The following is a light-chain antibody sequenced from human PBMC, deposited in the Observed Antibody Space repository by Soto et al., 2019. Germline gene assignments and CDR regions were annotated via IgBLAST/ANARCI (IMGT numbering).Light chain of an antibody. CDR1: QSISDT. CDR3: QQYNNWPWT. CDR2: GAS. V-gene: IGKV3-15*01. J-gene: IGKJ1*01. Sequence: EIVMTQSPATLSVSPGGRATLSCRASQSISDTLAWYQQKPGQAPRLLIHGASTRATGFPARFSGSGSGTDFTLTISNLQSEDFAVYYCQQYNNWPWTFGQGTKVDIK.